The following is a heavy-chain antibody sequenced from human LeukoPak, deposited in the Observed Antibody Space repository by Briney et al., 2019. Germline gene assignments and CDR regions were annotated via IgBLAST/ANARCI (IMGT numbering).Heavy chain of an antibody. CDR2: IYPGDSDT. Sequence: GESLKISCKGSGYSFASYWIAWVRQMLGKGLEWMGIIYPGDSDTRYSPSFQGQVTISADKSISTAYLQWGSLKASDTAIYYCARQWGDCSSTSCYSAYWGQGTLVPVSS. CDR3: ARQWGDCSSTSCYSAY. D-gene: IGHD2-2*01. J-gene: IGHJ4*02. V-gene: IGHV5-51*01. CDR1: GYSFASYW.